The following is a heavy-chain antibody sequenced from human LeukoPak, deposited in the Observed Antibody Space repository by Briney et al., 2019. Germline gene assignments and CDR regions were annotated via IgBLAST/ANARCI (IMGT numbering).Heavy chain of an antibody. CDR2: ISDDGGAT. V-gene: IGHV3-23*01. CDR3: AKRYCTGGSCCPDY. D-gene: IGHD2-15*01. CDR1: GFTFSNYA. Sequence: GGSLRLSCVASGFTFSNYAMSWVRQAPGKGLEWASAISDDGGATYHADSVKGRFTISRDNSKNTLYLQMNSLRAEDTAVYYCAKRYCTGGSCCPDYWGQGTLVTVSS. J-gene: IGHJ4*02.